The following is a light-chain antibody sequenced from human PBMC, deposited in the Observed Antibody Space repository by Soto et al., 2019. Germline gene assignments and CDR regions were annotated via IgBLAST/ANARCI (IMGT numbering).Light chain of an antibody. Sequence: DIQMTQSPSSLSASVGDRVNITCRASQGIMNYLAWYQQKPGKVPKLLIYAASTLQSGVPSRFSGSGSGTDFKLTISSLHPEDVATYYCQKYNSAPQTVGQGTMVDI. CDR3: QKYNSAPQT. J-gene: IGKJ1*01. V-gene: IGKV1-27*01. CDR1: QGIMNY. CDR2: AAS.